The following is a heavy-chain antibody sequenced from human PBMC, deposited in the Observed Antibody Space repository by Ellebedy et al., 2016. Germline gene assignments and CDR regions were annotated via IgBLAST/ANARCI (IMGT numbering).Heavy chain of an antibody. CDR1: GFAFSTYD. CDR3: ARDRPYFDSSVSLPALDY. V-gene: IGHV3-30-3*01. Sequence: GGSLRLSXVASGFAFSTYDMNWVRQAPGKWLEWVALISHDGTKTYYAESVKGRFTISRDNSKTTLYLQMNSLRVDDTAVYYCARDRPYFDSSVSLPALDYWGQGTLVTV. D-gene: IGHD3-9*01. J-gene: IGHJ4*02. CDR2: ISHDGTKT.